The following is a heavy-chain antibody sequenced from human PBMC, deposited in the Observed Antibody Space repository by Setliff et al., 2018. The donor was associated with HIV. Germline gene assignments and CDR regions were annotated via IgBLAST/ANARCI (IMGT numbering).Heavy chain of an antibody. CDR2: MYSSGST. CDR3: ASSGWLPYFDY. CDR1: GGSISSHY. Sequence: SETLSLTCTVSGGSISSHYWSWIRQPPGKGLEWIGYMYSSGSTNYNPSLKSRVTISVDTSKNQFSLKLSSVTAADTAVYYCASSGWLPYFDYWGQGTLVTVSS. V-gene: IGHV4-4*08. D-gene: IGHD6-19*01. J-gene: IGHJ4*02.